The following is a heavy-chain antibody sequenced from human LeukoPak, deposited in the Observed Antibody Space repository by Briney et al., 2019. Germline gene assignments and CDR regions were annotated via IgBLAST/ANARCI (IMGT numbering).Heavy chain of an antibody. Sequence: PSETLSLTCTVSGGSISSGGYYWSWIRQHPGKGLEWIGYIYYSGSTYYNPSLKSRATISVDTSKNQFSLKLSSVTAADTAVYYCATFHIAAFFFDYWGQGALVTVSS. CDR2: IYYSGST. CDR3: ATFHIAAFFFDY. V-gene: IGHV4-31*03. J-gene: IGHJ4*02. D-gene: IGHD6-13*01. CDR1: GGSISSGGYY.